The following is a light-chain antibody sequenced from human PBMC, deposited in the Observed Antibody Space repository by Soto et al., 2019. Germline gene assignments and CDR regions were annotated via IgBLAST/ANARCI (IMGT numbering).Light chain of an antibody. V-gene: IGLV3-1*01. CDR1: KLGDKY. CDR2: QDS. J-gene: IGLJ2*01. CDR3: QAWDSSTLV. Sequence: SYELTQPPSVSVSPGQTASITCSGDKLGDKYACWYQQKQGQSPVLVIYQDSKRPSGIPERFSGSNSGNTATLTISGTQAMDEADYYCQAWDSSTLVFGGGTKVTVL.